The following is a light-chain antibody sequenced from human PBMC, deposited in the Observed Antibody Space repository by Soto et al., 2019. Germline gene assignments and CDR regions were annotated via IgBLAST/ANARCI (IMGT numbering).Light chain of an antibody. CDR3: QQSYSTPIS. CDR2: DAY. V-gene: IGKV3-11*01. CDR1: QSFRGL. Sequence: EVVLTQSPVTLSLSPGERATLSFRASQSFRGLLAWYQQKPGQAPRLLIYDAYNRATGIPPRFSGSGSGTDFTLTISSLQPEDFATYYCQQSYSTPISFGQGTRLEIK. J-gene: IGKJ5*01.